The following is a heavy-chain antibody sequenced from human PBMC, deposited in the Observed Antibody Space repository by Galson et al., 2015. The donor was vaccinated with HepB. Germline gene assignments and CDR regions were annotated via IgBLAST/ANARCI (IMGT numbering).Heavy chain of an antibody. CDR2: ISWDGGST. D-gene: IGHD6-13*01. CDR3: AKDGPAAAGTWYFDY. V-gene: IGHV3-43D*03. J-gene: IGHJ4*02. Sequence: SLRLSCAASGFTFDDYAMHWVRQAPGKGLEWVSLISWDGGSTYYADSVKGRFTISRDNSKNSLYLQMNSLRAEDTALYYCAKDGPAAAGTWYFDYWGQGTLVTVSS. CDR1: GFTFDDYA.